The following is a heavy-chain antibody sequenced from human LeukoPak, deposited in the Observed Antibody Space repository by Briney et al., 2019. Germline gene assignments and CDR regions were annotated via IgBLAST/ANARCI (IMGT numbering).Heavy chain of an antibody. CDR3: ARGAVYCSGGSCYPGRLYYFDY. CDR2: INPTGGST. CDR1: GYTFTSYY. V-gene: IGHV1-46*01. D-gene: IGHD2-15*01. Sequence: GASVKVSCKASGYTFTSYYMHWVRQAPGRGLEWMGLINPTGGSTGYAQKFQGRVTITADKSTSTAYMELSSLRSEDTAVYYCARGAVYCSGGSCYPGRLYYFDYWGQGTLVTVSS. J-gene: IGHJ4*02.